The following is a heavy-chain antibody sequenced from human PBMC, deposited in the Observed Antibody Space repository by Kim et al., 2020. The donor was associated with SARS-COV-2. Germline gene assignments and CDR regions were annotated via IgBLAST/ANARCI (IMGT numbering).Heavy chain of an antibody. Sequence: ASVKVSCKASGYTFTSYDIKWVRQAAGQGLEWMGWMNPSTGNIGYIQKFKGRLTMTRDTSMSTAYMELTNLRSEDTAVHFCAGQLTGVYGGYYYYGLDVW. CDR3: AGQLTGVYGGYYYYGLDV. D-gene: IGHD3-9*01. CDR1: GYTFTSYD. J-gene: IGHJ6*01. V-gene: IGHV1-8*01. CDR2: MNPSTGNI.